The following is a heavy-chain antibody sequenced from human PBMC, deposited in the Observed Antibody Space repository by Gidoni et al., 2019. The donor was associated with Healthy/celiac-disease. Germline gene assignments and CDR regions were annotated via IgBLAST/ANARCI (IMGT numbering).Heavy chain of an antibody. V-gene: IGHV3-64D*06. Sequence: EVQLVESGGGLVQPGGSLRLSCSASGFTFSSNAMHWVRQAPEKGLEYVSAISSNGGSTYYADSVKGRFTISRDNSKNTLYLQMSSLRAEDTAVYYCVKGSLYQLLSRYFDYWGQGTLVTVSS. J-gene: IGHJ4*02. CDR3: VKGSLYQLLSRYFDY. CDR1: GFTFSSNA. D-gene: IGHD2-2*01. CDR2: ISSNGGST.